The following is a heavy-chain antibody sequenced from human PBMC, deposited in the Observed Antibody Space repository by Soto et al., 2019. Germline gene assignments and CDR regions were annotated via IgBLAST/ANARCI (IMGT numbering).Heavy chain of an antibody. D-gene: IGHD4-17*01. CDR2: FFSDAER. CDR3: ARMDGDYNYYGLDV. J-gene: IGHJ6*02. Sequence: QVTLKESGPVLVKPTEPLTLTCSVSGFSLTNGRMGVSWIRQPPGKALELLAHFFSDAERSYSTSMQSRLNMYKDSSGSQVVLTMNNMAPADTATYFCARMDGDYNYYGLDVWGHGIAVTVSS. CDR1: GFSLTNGRMG. V-gene: IGHV2-26*01.